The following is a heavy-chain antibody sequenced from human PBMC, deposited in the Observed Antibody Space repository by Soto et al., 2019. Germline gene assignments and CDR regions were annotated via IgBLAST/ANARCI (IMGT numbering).Heavy chain of an antibody. CDR3: ARALARYCSGGSCYSRPPFDY. CDR2: IYYSGST. Sequence: SETLSLTCTVSGGSISSGGYYWSWIRQHPGKGLEWIGYIYYSGSTYYNPSLKSRVSISVDTSKNQFSLKLSSVTAADTAVYYCARALARYCSGGSCYSRPPFDYWGQGTLVTVSS. V-gene: IGHV4-31*03. CDR1: GGSISSGGYY. D-gene: IGHD2-15*01. J-gene: IGHJ4*02.